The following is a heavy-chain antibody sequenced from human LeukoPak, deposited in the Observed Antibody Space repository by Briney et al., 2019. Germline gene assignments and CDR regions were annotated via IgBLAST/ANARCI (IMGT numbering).Heavy chain of an antibody. Sequence: SGGSLRLSCAASGCTFSSYAMSWVRQAPGKGLEWVSAISGSGGSTYYADSVKGRFTISRDNSKNTLYLQMNSLRAEDTAVYYCANPYGDYDFGAFDIWGQGTMVTVSS. CDR3: ANPYGDYDFGAFDI. D-gene: IGHD4-17*01. J-gene: IGHJ3*02. V-gene: IGHV3-23*01. CDR2: ISGSGGST. CDR1: GCTFSSYA.